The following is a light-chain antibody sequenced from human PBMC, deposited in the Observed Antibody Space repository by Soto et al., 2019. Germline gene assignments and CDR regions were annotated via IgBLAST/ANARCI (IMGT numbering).Light chain of an antibody. J-gene: IGLJ1*01. CDR1: SSDVGVYNY. Sequence: QSALTQPPSASGSLGQSVTISCTGTSSDVGVYNYVSWYQYQPGKAPKLMIYDVNKRPSGVPDRFSGSKSGNTASLTISGLRAEDEADYYCGSYTTSSNYVFGTGTKVTVL. CDR2: DVN. V-gene: IGLV2-8*01. CDR3: GSYTTSSNYV.